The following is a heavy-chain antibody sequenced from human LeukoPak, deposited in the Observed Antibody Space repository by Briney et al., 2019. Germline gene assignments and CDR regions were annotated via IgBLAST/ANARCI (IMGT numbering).Heavy chain of an antibody. J-gene: IGHJ6*02. CDR3: ARQITSPYYYYGMDV. D-gene: IGHD3-10*01. CDR2: ISGSGGST. Sequence: GGSLRLSCAASGFTFSSDAMSWVRQAPGKGLEWVSAISGSGGSTYYADSVKGRFTISRDNSKNTLYLQMNSLRAEDTAVYYCARQITSPYYYYGMDVWGQGTTVTVSS. CDR1: GFTFSSDA. V-gene: IGHV3-23*01.